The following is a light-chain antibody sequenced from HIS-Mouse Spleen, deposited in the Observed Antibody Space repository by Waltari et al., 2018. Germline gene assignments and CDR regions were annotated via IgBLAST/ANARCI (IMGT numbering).Light chain of an antibody. CDR3: QRYKSDL. J-gene: IGKJ3*01. V-gene: IGKV1-5*03. CDR1: QSISSW. Sequence: DIQMTQSPSTLSASVGDRFTLTCRASQSISSWLAWYQQKPGKAPELLIDKASRLESGVPSRVSGSGSGTEFSRTVSSLQPDDFATYYCQRYKSDLFGPGTKVDIK. CDR2: KAS.